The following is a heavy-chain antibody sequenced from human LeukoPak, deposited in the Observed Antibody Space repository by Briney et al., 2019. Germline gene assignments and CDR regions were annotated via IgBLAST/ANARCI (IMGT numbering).Heavy chain of an antibody. Sequence: ASVKVSCKASGYTFISSGISWVRQAPGQGLEWMGWISGYNGDRKYAQKFQGRVTVTADTSTTTAFMELRSLTFDDTAVYYCARFDPGVHPGDYWGQGTLVTVSS. CDR3: ARFDPGVHPGDY. CDR1: GYTFISSG. D-gene: IGHD3-10*01. J-gene: IGHJ4*02. V-gene: IGHV1-18*01. CDR2: ISGYNGDR.